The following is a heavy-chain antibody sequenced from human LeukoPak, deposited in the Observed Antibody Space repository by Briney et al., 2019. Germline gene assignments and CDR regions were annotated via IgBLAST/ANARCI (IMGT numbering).Heavy chain of an antibody. CDR1: GYSISSGYY. Sequence: SETLSLTCAVSGYSISSGYYWGWIRQPPGKGLEWIGSIYHSGSTYYNPSLKSRVTISVDTSKNQFSLKPSSVTAADTAVYYCARQVIVGANQDYWGQGTLVTVSS. J-gene: IGHJ4*02. CDR3: ARQVIVGANQDY. D-gene: IGHD1-26*01. CDR2: IYHSGST. V-gene: IGHV4-38-2*01.